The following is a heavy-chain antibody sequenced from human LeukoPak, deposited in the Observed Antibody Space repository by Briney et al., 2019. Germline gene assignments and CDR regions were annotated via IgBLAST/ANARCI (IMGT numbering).Heavy chain of an antibody. CDR1: GFTFSNHG. V-gene: IGHV3-33*01. D-gene: IGHD3-22*01. CDR2: IWYDGSDG. J-gene: IGHJ4*02. Sequence: GGFLGLSCAAPGFTFSNHGMRLVRQAPGKGLGWVSIIWYDGSDGYYADSVKGRFTISRDNSKNTLYLQMNSLRAEDTAVYYCARDGGYHSSGPFDYWGQGTLVTVSS. CDR3: ARDGGYHSSGPFDY.